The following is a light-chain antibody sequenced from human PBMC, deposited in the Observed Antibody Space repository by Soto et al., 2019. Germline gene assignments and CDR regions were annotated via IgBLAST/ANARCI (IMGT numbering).Light chain of an antibody. V-gene: IGKV3-15*01. CDR1: QSVSTN. Sequence: EIVLTQSPATLSLSPGERATLSCRASQSVSTNLAWYQHKPGQAPRFLIYGASTRATGIPARFSGSGSGTEFTLTISSLQSEDSAVYYCQQYNDLVTFGGGTKVDIK. J-gene: IGKJ4*01. CDR2: GAS. CDR3: QQYNDLVT.